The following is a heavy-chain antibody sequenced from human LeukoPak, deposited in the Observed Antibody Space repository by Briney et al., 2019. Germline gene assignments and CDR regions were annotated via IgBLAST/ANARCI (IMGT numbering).Heavy chain of an antibody. J-gene: IGHJ1*01. Sequence: QPGGSLRLSCAASGLTFSNYAISWVRQAPGKGLEWVSTISGSGGSTYYADSVKGRFTISRDNSKNTLYLQMNSLRAEDTAVYYCAKDNDGSSSWYVKYFQYWGQGTLVTVSS. CDR3: AKDNDGSSSWYVKYFQY. CDR2: ISGSGGST. V-gene: IGHV3-23*01. CDR1: GLTFSNYA. D-gene: IGHD6-13*01.